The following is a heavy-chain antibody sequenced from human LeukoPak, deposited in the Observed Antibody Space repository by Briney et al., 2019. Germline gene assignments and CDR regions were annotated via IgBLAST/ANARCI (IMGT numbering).Heavy chain of an antibody. CDR2: INAGNGNT. CDR3: ARDLTRIAAAGTSGNWFDP. J-gene: IGHJ5*02. CDR1: GGTFSSYA. Sequence: GASVKVSCKASGGTFSSYAISWVRQAPGQGLEWMGWINAGNGNTKYSQKFQGRVTITRDTSASTAYMELSSLRSEDTAVYYCARDLTRIAAAGTSGNWFDPWGQGTLVTVSS. V-gene: IGHV1-3*01. D-gene: IGHD6-13*01.